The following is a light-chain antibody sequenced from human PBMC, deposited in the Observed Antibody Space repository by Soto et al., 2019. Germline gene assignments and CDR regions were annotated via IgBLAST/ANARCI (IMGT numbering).Light chain of an antibody. CDR3: SSYVRSSLVI. V-gene: IGLV2-14*01. J-gene: IGLJ2*01. CDR1: SSDVGDYNY. CDR2: EVS. Sequence: QSALTQPASVSGSPGQSITISCTGTSSDVGDYNYVSWYQQHPGKAPKLMIYEVSHRPSGVSNRFSGSKSGNTASLTISGLQAEDEADYYCSSYVRSSLVIVGGGTKLTVL.